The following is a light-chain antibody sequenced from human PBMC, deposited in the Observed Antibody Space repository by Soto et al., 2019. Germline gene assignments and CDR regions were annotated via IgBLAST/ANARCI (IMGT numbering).Light chain of an antibody. V-gene: IGKV3-15*01. CDR2: CAS. CDR3: QQYNNWWT. CDR1: QSVSTS. J-gene: IGKJ1*01. Sequence: EIVMTQSPATLSVSPGERATLSCRASQSVSTSFAWYQQKPGQAPRLLISCASTRATGVPARFSGSGSETEFTLTISSLQSEDFAVYYCQQYNNWWTFGQGTKVEIK.